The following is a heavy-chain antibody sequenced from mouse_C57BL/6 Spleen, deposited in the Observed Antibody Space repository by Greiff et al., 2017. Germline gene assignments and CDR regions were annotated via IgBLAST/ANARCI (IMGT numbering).Heavy chain of an antibody. Sequence: QVQLQQPGAELVRPGTSVKLSCKASGYTFTSYWMHWVKQRPGQGLEWIGVIDPSDSYTNYNQKFKGKATLTVDTSSSTAYMQLSSLTSEDSAVYYCARSYDYVDAMDYWGQGTSVTVSS. D-gene: IGHD2-4*01. V-gene: IGHV1-59*01. CDR2: IDPSDSYT. CDR3: ARSYDYVDAMDY. CDR1: GYTFTSYW. J-gene: IGHJ4*01.